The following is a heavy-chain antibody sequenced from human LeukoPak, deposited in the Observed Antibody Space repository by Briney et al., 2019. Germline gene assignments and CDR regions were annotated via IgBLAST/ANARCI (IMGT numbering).Heavy chain of an antibody. CDR1: GFTFSSHA. J-gene: IGHJ4*02. V-gene: IGHV3-23*01. CDR2: ISGSGGST. CDR3: ARDHSSSWYFDY. Sequence: GGSLRLSCAASGFTFSSHAMSWVRQAPGKGLEWVSAISGSGGSTYYADSVKGRFTISGDNSKNTLYLQMNSLRAEDTAVYYCARDHSSSWYFDYWGQGTLVTVSS. D-gene: IGHD6-13*01.